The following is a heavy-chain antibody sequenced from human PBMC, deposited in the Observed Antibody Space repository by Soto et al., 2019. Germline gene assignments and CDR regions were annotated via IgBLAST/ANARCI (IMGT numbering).Heavy chain of an antibody. CDR3: AKDGTAAGIHYYGMDV. J-gene: IGHJ6*02. Sequence: EVQLVESGGGLIQPGGSLGLSCAASGFTVSSNYMSWVRQAPGKGLEWVSTIDRSGASTFYGDSVKGRFTISRDNAKSTVSLQMNSLRAEDTGVYYCAKDGTAAGIHYYGMDVWGQGTTVTVSS. CDR1: GFTVSSNY. CDR2: IDRSGAST. D-gene: IGHD6-13*01. V-gene: IGHV3-53*01.